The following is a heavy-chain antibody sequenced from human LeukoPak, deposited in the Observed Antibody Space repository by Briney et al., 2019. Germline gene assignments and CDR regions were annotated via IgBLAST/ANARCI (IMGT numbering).Heavy chain of an antibody. CDR1: GYTFTSYG. J-gene: IGHJ4*02. V-gene: IGHV1-18*01. D-gene: IGHD2-2*01. CDR2: ISAYNGNT. Sequence: ASVKVSCKASGYTFTSYGISWVRQAPGQGLEWMGWISAYNGNTNYAQKLQGRVTMTTDTSTSTAYMELRSLRSDDTAVYYCARDPAVVVPAALRYYFDYWGQGTLVTVSS. CDR3: ARDPAVVVPAALRYYFDY.